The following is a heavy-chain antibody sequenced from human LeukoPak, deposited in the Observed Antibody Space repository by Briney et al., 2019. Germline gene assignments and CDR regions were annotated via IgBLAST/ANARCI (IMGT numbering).Heavy chain of an antibody. V-gene: IGHV4-39*01. CDR1: GGSISSSSYY. CDR2: IYYSGST. Sequence: PSETLSLTCTVSGGSISSSSYYWGWIRQPPGKGLEWIGSIYYSGSTYYNPSLKSRVTISVDTSKNQFSLKLSSVTAADTAVYYCARLRGFGGYDYYMDVWGKGTRSPSP. D-gene: IGHD3-10*01. J-gene: IGHJ6*03. CDR3: ARLRGFGGYDYYMDV.